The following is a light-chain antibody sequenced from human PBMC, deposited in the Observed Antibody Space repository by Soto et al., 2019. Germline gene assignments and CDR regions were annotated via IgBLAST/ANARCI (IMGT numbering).Light chain of an antibody. CDR1: QSISSY. CDR2: AAS. J-gene: IGKJ2*01. CDR3: QQTYSTPYT. V-gene: IGKV1-39*01. Sequence: DIQMTQSPSSLSASVGDRVTITCRASQSISSYLNWYQQKPGKAPKLLIYAASSLQSGLASRFSGSESGTDFTLSISSLQHEDFATYYCQQTYSTPYTFGQGTKLEIK.